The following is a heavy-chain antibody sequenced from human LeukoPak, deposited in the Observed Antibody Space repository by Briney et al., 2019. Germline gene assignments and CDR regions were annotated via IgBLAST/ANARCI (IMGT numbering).Heavy chain of an antibody. D-gene: IGHD4-11*01. V-gene: IGHV4-30-4*08. CDR3: ASWTTVSLNFDY. J-gene: IGHJ4*02. Sequence: PSQTLSLTCTVSGGSISSGDYYWSWIRQPPGKGLEWIGYIYYNGSTYYNPSLKSRVTISVDTSKNQFSLKLSSVTAADTAVYYCASWTTVSLNFDYWGQGTLVTVSS. CDR2: IYYNGST. CDR1: GGSISSGDYY.